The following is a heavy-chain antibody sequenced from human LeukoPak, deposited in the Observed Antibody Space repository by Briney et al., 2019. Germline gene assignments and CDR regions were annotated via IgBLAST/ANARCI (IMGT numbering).Heavy chain of an antibody. Sequence: SETLSLTCSVSGGSISSYYWSWVRQPPGKGLEWIGDIYYTGNTNYNPSLESRVTISIDTSKSQFSLKLTSVTAADTAVYYCAKWDYDSVLGIAKDWGQGTLVTVSS. CDR2: IYYTGNT. CDR3: AKWDYDSVLGIAKD. J-gene: IGHJ4*02. CDR1: GGSISSYY. D-gene: IGHD3-16*01. V-gene: IGHV4-59*03.